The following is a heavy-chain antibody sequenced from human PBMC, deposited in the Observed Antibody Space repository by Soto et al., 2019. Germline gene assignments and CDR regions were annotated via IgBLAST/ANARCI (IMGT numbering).Heavy chain of an antibody. V-gene: IGHV4-4*07. CDR3: ARDRTAAGPSNWFDP. Sequence: PSETLSLTCTVSGGSISYDYWSWIRQSAGKGLEWIGRIYPSGSTNYNPSPKRRVTMSVETSNNQFYLNLGSVTAADTAVYYCARDRTAAGPSNWFDPWGQGTLVTVSS. CDR2: IYPSGST. CDR1: GGSISYDY. D-gene: IGHD6-13*01. J-gene: IGHJ5*02.